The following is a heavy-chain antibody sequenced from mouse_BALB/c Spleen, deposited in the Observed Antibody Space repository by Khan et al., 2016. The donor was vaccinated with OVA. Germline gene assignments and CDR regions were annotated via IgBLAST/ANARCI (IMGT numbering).Heavy chain of an antibody. CDR1: GYSITSGCG. V-gene: IGHV3-2*02. Sequence: VKLEQSGPGLVKPSQSLSLTCTVTGYSITSGCGWNWIRQFPGNKLEWMGFISYSGSTNYNPSLKSRISITRDTSKNQFFLQLNSVTTEDTATYYCARTARMKYWGQGTTLTVSS. CDR2: ISYSGST. J-gene: IGHJ2*01. D-gene: IGHD1-2*01. CDR3: ARTARMKY.